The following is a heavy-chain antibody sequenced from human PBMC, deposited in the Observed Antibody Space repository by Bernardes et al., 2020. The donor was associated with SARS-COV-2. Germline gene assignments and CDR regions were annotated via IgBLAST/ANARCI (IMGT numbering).Heavy chain of an antibody. CDR1: GFTFSSYS. CDR2: ISSSSSYI. D-gene: IGHD3-3*01. Sequence: GGSLRLSCAASGFTFSSYSMNWVRQAPGKGLEWVSSISSSSSYIYYADSVKGRFTISRDNAKNSLYLQMNSLRAEDTAVYYCARGLGDFWSGYYTPAYYWGQGTLVTVSS. CDR3: ARGLGDFWSGYYTPAYY. V-gene: IGHV3-21*01. J-gene: IGHJ4*02.